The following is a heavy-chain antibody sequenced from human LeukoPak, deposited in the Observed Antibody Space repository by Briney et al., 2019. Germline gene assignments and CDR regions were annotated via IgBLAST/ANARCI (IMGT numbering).Heavy chain of an antibody. J-gene: IGHJ4*02. D-gene: IGHD3-22*01. CDR1: GLTFRNYG. CDR2: ILYDGSNK. V-gene: IGHV3-30*18. CDR3: AKAYYYDSSGYYPADY. Sequence: PGGSLRLSCVGFGLTFRNYGMNWVRQAPGTGLEWVAVILYDGSNKYYADSVKGRFTISRDNSKNTLYLQMNSLRAEDTAVYFCAKAYYYDSSGYYPADYWGQGTLVTVSS.